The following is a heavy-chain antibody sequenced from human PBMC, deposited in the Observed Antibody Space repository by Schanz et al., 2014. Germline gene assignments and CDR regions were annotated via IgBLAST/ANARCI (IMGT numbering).Heavy chain of an antibody. J-gene: IGHJ4*02. V-gene: IGHV3-23*01. CDR2: LTGSGGST. CDR1: GFTFRTYA. Sequence: EAKLLEPGGHLLQPGGSLRLSCVASGFTFRTYAMSSVRQAPARGPELVSSLTGSGGSTYYADSVRGRFAISRDNSKNTLYLEMNSLRAEDAAVYYCARDGRPPFYGSGEQYYWGQGTLVTVSS. CDR3: ARDGRPPFYGSGEQYY. D-gene: IGHD3-10*01.